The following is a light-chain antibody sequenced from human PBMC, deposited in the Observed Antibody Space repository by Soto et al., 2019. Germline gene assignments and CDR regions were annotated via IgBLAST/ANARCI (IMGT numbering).Light chain of an antibody. CDR1: QSISSY. V-gene: IGKV1-39*01. CDR2: DAS. Sequence: DIQMSLSQSSLSASVGDRVTITCRASQSISSYLNGYQQKTGKAPKLLIYDASSLQSGVPSRFSGSGSGTDFTLTISSLQPEDFATYYCQQSYSTPWTFGQGTKVDI. CDR3: QQSYSTPWT. J-gene: IGKJ1*01.